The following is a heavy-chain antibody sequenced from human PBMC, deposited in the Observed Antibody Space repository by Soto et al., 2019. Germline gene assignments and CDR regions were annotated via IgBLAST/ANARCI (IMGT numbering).Heavy chain of an antibody. D-gene: IGHD6-13*01. J-gene: IGHJ6*02. Sequence: QVLLVESGGGVVQPGRSLRLSCAASGFTLSRYAMHWVRQAPGKGLEWVALISDDGSNKYYADSVKGRFTISRDNSKNTLFLQMNSLRAEDTAVYYCARDIAAAAGKMSYYFGMDVWGQGTTVTVSS. CDR3: ARDIAAAAGKMSYYFGMDV. CDR2: ISDDGSNK. V-gene: IGHV3-30-3*01. CDR1: GFTLSRYA.